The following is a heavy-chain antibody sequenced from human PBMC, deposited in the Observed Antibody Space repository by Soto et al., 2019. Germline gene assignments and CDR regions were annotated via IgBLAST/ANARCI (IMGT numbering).Heavy chain of an antibody. CDR1: GYTFSSYY. D-gene: IGHD1-1*01. J-gene: IGHJ4*02. CDR2: INPNGGTT. Sequence: ASVKVSCKASGYTFSSYYIHWVRQAPGQGLEWMGVINPNGGTTGYAQKFQGRVTMTRDTSTSTVYMELSSLRSEDTAVYYCARDLASETGSMYWGQGSLVTVSS. V-gene: IGHV1-46*01. CDR3: ARDLASETGSMY.